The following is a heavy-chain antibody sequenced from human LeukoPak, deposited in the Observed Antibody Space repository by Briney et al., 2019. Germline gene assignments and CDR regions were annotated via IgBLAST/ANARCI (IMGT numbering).Heavy chain of an antibody. D-gene: IGHD3-16*02. J-gene: IGHJ3*02. CDR3: ASVIGRGAFDI. CDR1: GFTVSSNY. CDR2: IYSGGST. V-gene: IGHV3-53*01. Sequence: GGSLRFSCAASGFTVSSNYMSWVRQAPGKGLEWVSVIYSGGSTYYADSVKGRFTISRDNSKNTLYLQMNSLRAEDTAVYYCASVIGRGAFDIWGQGTMVTVSS.